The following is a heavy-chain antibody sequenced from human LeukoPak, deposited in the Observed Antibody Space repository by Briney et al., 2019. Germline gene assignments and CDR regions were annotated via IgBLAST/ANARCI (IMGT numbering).Heavy chain of an antibody. CDR1: GFSFNNCA. V-gene: IGHV3-23*01. CDR3: AKQPYNFYYLDL. Sequence: GGSLRLSCAASGFSFNNCAMTWVRQAPGKGLEWVSTIVGDGSKTYYADSVKGRFTISSDNSRTLLFLHMNSLRAEDTAVYYCAKQPYNFYYLDLWGEGTTVTVSS. CDR2: IVGDGSKT. D-gene: IGHD2-21*01. J-gene: IGHJ6*03.